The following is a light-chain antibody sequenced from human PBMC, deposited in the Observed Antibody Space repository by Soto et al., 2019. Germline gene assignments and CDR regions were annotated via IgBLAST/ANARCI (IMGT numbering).Light chain of an antibody. J-gene: IGKJ5*01. CDR3: QQYTGPPTT. CDR2: GAS. CDR1: QSVSSSD. Sequence: EIVMTQSPGTLSLSPGGIATLSFMASQSVSSSDLAWYQQKPGQAPRLLIYGASTRAAGIPDRFSGSGSGTDFTLTITRLEPEDSAVYFCQQYTGPPTTFGQGTRLEIK. V-gene: IGKV3-20*01.